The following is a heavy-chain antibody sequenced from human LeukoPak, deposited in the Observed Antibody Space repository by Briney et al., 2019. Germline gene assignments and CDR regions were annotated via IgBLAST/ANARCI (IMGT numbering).Heavy chain of an antibody. D-gene: IGHD4-11*01. V-gene: IGHV3-23*01. Sequence: GGSLRLSCAAYGFTFSISAMTWVRQAPGKGLEWVSSISDNTYYADSVKGRFTISRDNAKNALYLQMNSLRAEDTAVYYCARGLVPGFLDYWGQGTPVTVSS. J-gene: IGHJ4*02. CDR1: GFTFSISA. CDR3: ARGLVPGFLDY. CDR2: ISDNT.